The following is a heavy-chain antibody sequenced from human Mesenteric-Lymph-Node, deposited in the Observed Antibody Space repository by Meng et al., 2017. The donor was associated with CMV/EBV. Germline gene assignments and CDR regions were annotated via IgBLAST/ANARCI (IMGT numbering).Heavy chain of an antibody. V-gene: IGHV3-30*02. J-gene: IGHJ4*02. CDR2: ISSDGSNK. CDR3: AKGGPSGYSGYEWFDF. CDR1: GFTFTSYG. Sequence: GESLKISCAASGFTFTSYGMHWVRQAPGKWLEWVAFISSDGSNKYHADSVKGRFTISRDNSKDTLYLQMNSLRAEDTAVYFCAKGGPSGYSGYEWFDFWGQGTLVTVS. D-gene: IGHD5-12*01.